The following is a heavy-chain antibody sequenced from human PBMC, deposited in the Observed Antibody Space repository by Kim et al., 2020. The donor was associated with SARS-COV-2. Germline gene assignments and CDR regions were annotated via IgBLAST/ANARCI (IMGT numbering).Heavy chain of an antibody. J-gene: IGHJ4*02. V-gene: IGHV3-15*01. D-gene: IGHD4-17*01. Sequence: GGSLRLSCAASGFTFSNAWMSWVRQAPGKGLELVGRIKSKTDGGTTDYAAPVKGRFTISRDDSKNTLYLQMNSLKTEDTAVYYCTPDYGDPWYFDYWGQGTLVTVSS. CDR3: TPDYGDPWYFDY. CDR2: IKSKTDGGTT. CDR1: GFTFSNAW.